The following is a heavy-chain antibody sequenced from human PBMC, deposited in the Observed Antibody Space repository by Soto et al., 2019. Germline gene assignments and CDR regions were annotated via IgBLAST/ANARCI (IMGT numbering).Heavy chain of an antibody. V-gene: IGHV4-4*02. J-gene: IGHJ5*02. CDR1: GGSISSSNW. CDR2: IYHSGST. Sequence: SETLSLTCAVSGGSISSSNWWSWVRQPPGKGLEWIGEIYHSGSTNYNPSLKSRVTISVDKSKNQFSLKLSSVTAADTAVYYCARIGLPYSSSWYDNWFDPWGQGTLVTVSS. CDR3: ARIGLPYSSSWYDNWFDP. D-gene: IGHD6-13*01.